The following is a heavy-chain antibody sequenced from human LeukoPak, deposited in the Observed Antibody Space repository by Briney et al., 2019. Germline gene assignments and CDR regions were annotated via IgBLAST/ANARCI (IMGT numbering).Heavy chain of an antibody. V-gene: IGHV3-23*01. J-gene: IGHJ4*02. D-gene: IGHD6-13*01. CDR2: ISDSGGRT. CDR1: GLTLSNYG. CDR3: SKDFLQLDLNYFDY. Sequence: GGSLRLSCAVSGLTLSNYGMSWVRQAPGKGMEWVAGISDSGGRTNYADSVKGRFTISRDNPNNTLYLQMNSLRAEDTAVYYCSKDFLQLDLNYFDYWGQGTLVTVSS.